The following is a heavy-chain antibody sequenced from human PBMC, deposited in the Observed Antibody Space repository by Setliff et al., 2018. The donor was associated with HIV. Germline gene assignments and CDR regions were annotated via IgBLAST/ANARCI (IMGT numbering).Heavy chain of an antibody. CDR3: AGDAGYKGAADY. J-gene: IGHJ4*02. V-gene: IGHV4-31*03. Sequence: SETLSLTCTVSGGSISSGGYYWSWIRQHPGKGLEWIGYIYHSGITYYNPSLKSRVTISLDTSKNQFSLKLRSVTAADTAVYYCAGDAGYKGAADYWGQGTLVTVSS. D-gene: IGHD1-26*01. CDR1: GGSISSGGYY. CDR2: IYHSGIT.